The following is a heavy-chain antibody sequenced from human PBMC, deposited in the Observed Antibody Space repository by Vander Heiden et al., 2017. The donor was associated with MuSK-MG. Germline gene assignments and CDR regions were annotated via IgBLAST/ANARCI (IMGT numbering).Heavy chain of an antibody. CDR1: GFTFSTYD. J-gene: IGHJ4*02. D-gene: IGHD3-22*01. V-gene: IGHV3-30*18. CDR3: AKGRRYYDSSGYFRL. CDR2: ILYDGSNE. Sequence: QVQLVESGGGVAQPGTSLRLSCAASGFTFSTYDMHWVRQAPGKGLEWVADILYDGSNEFYVDSVSGRFTISRDNSKNTLFLQMNSLRDEDTAVYYCAKGRRYYDSSGYFRLWGQGTLGSVSS.